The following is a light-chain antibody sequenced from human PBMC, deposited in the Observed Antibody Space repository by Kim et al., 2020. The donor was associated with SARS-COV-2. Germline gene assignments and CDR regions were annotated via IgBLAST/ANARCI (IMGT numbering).Light chain of an antibody. V-gene: IGLV1-47*01. Sequence: GQRVSICCSGSGSSLGSNHVYGYQQFPGTAPKLLIYRTHQRPSGVPDRFSASKSGTSASLAISALRSEDEADYHCASWDDSLSAWVFGGGTQLTVL. CDR1: GSSLGSNH. J-gene: IGLJ3*02. CDR3: ASWDDSLSAWV. CDR2: RTH.